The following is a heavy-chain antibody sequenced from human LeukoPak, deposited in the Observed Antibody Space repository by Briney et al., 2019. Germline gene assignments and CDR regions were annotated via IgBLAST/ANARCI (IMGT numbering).Heavy chain of an antibody. CDR3: ARERGEDCSSTSCSYYYYYYMDV. V-gene: IGHV3-21*01. D-gene: IGHD2-2*01. CDR1: GFTFSSYS. Sequence: GSLRLSCAASGFTFSSYSMNWVRQAPGKGLEWVSSISSSSSYIYYADSVKGRFTISRDNAKNSLYLQMNSLRAEDTAVYYCARERGEDCSSTSCSYYYYYYMDVWGKGTTVTVSS. CDR2: ISSSSSYI. J-gene: IGHJ6*03.